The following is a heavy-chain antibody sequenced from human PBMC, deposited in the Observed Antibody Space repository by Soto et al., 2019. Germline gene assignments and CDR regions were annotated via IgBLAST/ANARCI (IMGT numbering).Heavy chain of an antibody. CDR2: IRSKANSYAT. Sequence: GGSLRLSCAASGFTFSGSAMHWVRQASGKGLEWVGRIRSKANSYATAYAASVKGRFTISRDDSKNTAYLQMNSLKTEDTAVYYCTSLYSSGSPNWFDPWGQGTLVTVSS. V-gene: IGHV3-73*01. CDR1: GFTFSGSA. D-gene: IGHD6-19*01. J-gene: IGHJ5*02. CDR3: TSLYSSGSPNWFDP.